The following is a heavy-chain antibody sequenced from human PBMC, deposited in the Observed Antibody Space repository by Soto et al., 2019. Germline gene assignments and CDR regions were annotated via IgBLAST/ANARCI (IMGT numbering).Heavy chain of an antibody. CDR2: INHSGST. CDR1: GGSFSGYY. J-gene: IGHJ6*03. V-gene: IGHV4-34*01. D-gene: IGHD4-4*01. Sequence: LSLTCAVYGGSFSGYYWSWIRQPPGKGLEWIGEINHSGSTNYNPSLKSRVTISVDTSKNQFSLKLSSVTAADTAVYYCARGRGYDYSNYYYYYMDVWGKGTTVTVSS. CDR3: ARGRGYDYSNYYYYYMDV.